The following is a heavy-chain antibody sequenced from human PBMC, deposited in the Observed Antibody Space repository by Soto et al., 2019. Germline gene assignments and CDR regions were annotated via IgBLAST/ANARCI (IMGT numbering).Heavy chain of an antibody. CDR1: GYSFTSYW. V-gene: IGHV5-51*01. CDR2: IYPGDSDT. D-gene: IGHD3-16*01. CDR3: ARSFFIKLWGVLPDAYAF. Sequence: PGESLKISCKGSGYSFTSYWIGWVRQMPGKGLERMGIIYPGDSDTRYSPAFQGQVTISADKSITTAYLQWSSLKASDTAMYYCARSFFIKLWGVLPDAYAFWSRGT. J-gene: IGHJ3*01.